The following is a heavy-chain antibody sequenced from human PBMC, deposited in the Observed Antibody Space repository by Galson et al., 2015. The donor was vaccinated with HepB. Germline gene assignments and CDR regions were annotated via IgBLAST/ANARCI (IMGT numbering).Heavy chain of an antibody. CDR2: ISNSGGYT. J-gene: IGHJ6*03. Sequence: SLRLSCAASGFTFSSYSMSWVRQAPGKGLQWVSGISNSGGYTFYADSVKGRFTVSRDNFKNTLYLEVNSLRAEDTAVYYCAKGDYGDYYYMDVWGKGTTVTVSS. V-gene: IGHV3-23*01. CDR1: GFTFSSYS. D-gene: IGHD4-17*01. CDR3: AKGDYGDYYYMDV.